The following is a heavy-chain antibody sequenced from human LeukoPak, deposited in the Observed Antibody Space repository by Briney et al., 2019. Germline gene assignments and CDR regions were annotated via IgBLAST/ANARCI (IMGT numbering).Heavy chain of an antibody. CDR1: GGSISSYY. D-gene: IGHD3-22*01. CDR3: ARGGYYDSSGEHIDC. Sequence: SETLSLTCTVSGGSISSYYWSWIRQPAGKGLEWIGRIYTSGSTNYNPSLKSRVTMSVDTSKNQFSLKLSSVTAADTAVYYCARGGYYDSSGEHIDCWGQGTLVTVSS. V-gene: IGHV4-4*07. J-gene: IGHJ4*02. CDR2: IYTSGST.